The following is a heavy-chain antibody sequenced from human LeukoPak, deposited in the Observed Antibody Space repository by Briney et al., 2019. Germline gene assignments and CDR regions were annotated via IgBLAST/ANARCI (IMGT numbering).Heavy chain of an antibody. D-gene: IGHD3-22*01. Sequence: GASVKDSCKATGGTFSSYAISWVRQAPGQGLEWMGGIIPIFGTANYAQKFQGRVTITTDESTSTAYMELSSLRSEDTAVYYCAVPRSSGAFDIWGQGTMVTVSS. CDR2: IIPIFGTA. CDR1: GGTFSSYA. J-gene: IGHJ3*02. V-gene: IGHV1-69*05. CDR3: AVPRSSGAFDI.